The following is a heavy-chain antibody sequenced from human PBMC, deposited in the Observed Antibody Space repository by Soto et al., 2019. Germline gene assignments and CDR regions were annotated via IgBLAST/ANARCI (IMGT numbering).Heavy chain of an antibody. V-gene: IGHV3-74*01. CDR2: INTEGSST. CDR1: GFTFSSNW. CDR3: ARDLPGG. J-gene: IGHJ3*01. Sequence: EVQLVESGGGLVQPGGSPRLSCAASGFTFSSNWMHWVRQAPGKGLLWVSRINTEGSSTSYADSVKGRFTISRDNTKNTLYLQMNSLRAEDTAVYYCARDLPGGWGQGTMVTVSS.